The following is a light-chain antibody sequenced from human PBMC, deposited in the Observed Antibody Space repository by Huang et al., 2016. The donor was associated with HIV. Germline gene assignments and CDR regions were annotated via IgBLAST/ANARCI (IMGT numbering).Light chain of an antibody. V-gene: IGKV2-28*01. Sequence: DIVMTQFPLYLPVPPGEPASISCRASQSLLHSNGYKYLDWYLQKPGQSPQLLIYLGSTRAAGVPARCSSSGADAKFTLTISSVEADDVGVYYCMQTLQTPFFSFGPGTIVDI. CDR1: QSLLHSNGYKY. CDR3: MQTLQTPFFS. CDR2: LGS. J-gene: IGKJ3*01.